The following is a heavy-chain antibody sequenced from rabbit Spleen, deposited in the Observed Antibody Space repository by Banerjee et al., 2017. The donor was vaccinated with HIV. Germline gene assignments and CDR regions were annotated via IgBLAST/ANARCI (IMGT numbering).Heavy chain of an antibody. V-gene: IGHV1S45*01. Sequence: QEQLEESGGGLVKPKGSLTLTCKASGFSFGDRDVMCWVRQAPGKGLEWIGIINTDSNGNTNYASWVNGRFTISSHNAQNTLYLQLNSLTAADTATYFCVREDVGGSVSLWGPGTLVTVS. CDR3: VREDVGGSVSL. J-gene: IGHJ4*01. CDR1: GFSFGDRDV. CDR2: INTDSNGNT. D-gene: IGHD1-1*01.